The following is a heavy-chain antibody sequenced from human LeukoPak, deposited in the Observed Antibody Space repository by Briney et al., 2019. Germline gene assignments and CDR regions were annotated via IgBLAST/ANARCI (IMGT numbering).Heavy chain of an antibody. CDR2: IRQDGSEK. J-gene: IGHJ4*02. V-gene: IGHV3-7*04. Sequence: GGSLRLSCAASAFTFTSYWLSWVRQAPGKGLEWLANIRQDGSEKYYADSVKGRFTISRDNAKKSVYLQMNSLRAEDTAVYFCARDRPGGYFDYWGQGTLVTVSS. CDR3: ARDRPGGYFDY. CDR1: AFTFTSYW. D-gene: IGHD3-16*01.